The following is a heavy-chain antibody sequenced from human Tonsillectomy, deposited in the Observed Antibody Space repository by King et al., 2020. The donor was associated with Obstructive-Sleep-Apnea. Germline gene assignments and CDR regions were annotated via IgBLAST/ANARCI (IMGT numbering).Heavy chain of an antibody. V-gene: IGHV4-39*01. Sequence: QLQESGPGLVKPSETLSLTCTVSGGSISSSSYYWGWIRQPPGKGLEWIGSIYYSGSTYYNPSLKSRVTISVDTCKNQFSLKLSSVTAADTAVYYCARQLRFYDTSGTFDYWGQGTLVTVSS. CDR2: IYYSGST. D-gene: IGHD3-22*01. CDR1: GGSISSSSYY. J-gene: IGHJ4*02. CDR3: ARQLRFYDTSGTFDY.